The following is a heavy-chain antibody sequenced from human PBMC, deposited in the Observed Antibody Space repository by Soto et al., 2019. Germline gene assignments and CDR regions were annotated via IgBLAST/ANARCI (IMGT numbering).Heavy chain of an antibody. CDR2: INAGNGNT. J-gene: IGHJ5*02. D-gene: IGHD2-2*01. CDR1: GYTFTSYA. CDR3: ARAWYQLVSTWFDP. Sequence: ASVKVSCKASGYTFTSYAMHWVRQAPGQRLEWMGWINAGNGNTKYSQKFQGRVIITRDTSASTVYMPLSNLRSEDTAVYYCARAWYQLVSTWFDPWGQGTQVTVSS. V-gene: IGHV1-3*01.